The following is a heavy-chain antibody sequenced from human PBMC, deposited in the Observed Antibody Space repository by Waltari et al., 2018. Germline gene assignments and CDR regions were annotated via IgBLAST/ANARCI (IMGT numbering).Heavy chain of an antibody. D-gene: IGHD3-22*01. Sequence: EVQLLESGGGLVQPWGSLTLSCPASGFLLSNYALSWARKAPGKGLEWVSVISGSGGSTYHADSVKGRFAISRDNSKNTLYLQMNSLRAEDTAVYSCAKEGQRGGGSGYHLWGQGTLVSVSS. CDR3: AKEGQRGGGSGYHL. CDR2: ISGSGGST. CDR1: GFLLSNYA. V-gene: IGHV3-23*01. J-gene: IGHJ5*02.